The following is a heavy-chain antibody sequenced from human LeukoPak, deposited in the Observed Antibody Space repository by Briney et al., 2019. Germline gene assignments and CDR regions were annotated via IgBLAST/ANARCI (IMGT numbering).Heavy chain of an antibody. CDR3: ARTSYSSGWYWYYYYYMDV. V-gene: IGHV1-8*01. CDR2: MNPNGGNT. J-gene: IGHJ6*03. Sequence: ASVKVSCKASGYTFTSYDINWVRQATGQGLEWMGWMNPNGGNTGYAQKFQGRVTMTRNTSISTAYMELSSLRSEDTAVYYCARTSYSSGWYWYYYYYMDVWGKGTTVTVSS. D-gene: IGHD6-19*01. CDR1: GYTFTSYD.